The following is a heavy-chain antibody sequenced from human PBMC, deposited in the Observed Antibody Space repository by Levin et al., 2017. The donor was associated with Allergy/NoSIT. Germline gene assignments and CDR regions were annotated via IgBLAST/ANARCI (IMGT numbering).Heavy chain of an antibody. J-gene: IGHJ6*02. Sequence: ETLSLTCAASGFTFSSYAMSWVRQAPGRGLEWVSAVSGSGATTYYADSVKGRFTISRDNSKNTLSLQMNSLRAEDTAVYYCAKGGEQMVNYYLYGMDVWGQGTTVTASS. D-gene: IGHD6-13*01. V-gene: IGHV3-23*01. CDR3: AKGGEQMVNYYLYGMDV. CDR2: VSGSGATT. CDR1: GFTFSSYA.